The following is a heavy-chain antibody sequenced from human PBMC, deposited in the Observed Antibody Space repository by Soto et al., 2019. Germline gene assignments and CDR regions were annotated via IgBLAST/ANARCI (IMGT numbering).Heavy chain of an antibody. CDR3: AGPYYDSSGYPYNWFDP. CDR2: IDPSDSYT. CDR1: GYSFTSYW. Sequence: GESLKISCKGSGYSFTSYWISWVRQMPAKGLEWMGRIDPSDSYTNYSPSFQGHVTISADKSISTAYLQWSSLKASDTAMYYCAGPYYDSSGYPYNWFDPWGQGTLVSVSS. J-gene: IGHJ5*02. V-gene: IGHV5-10-1*01. D-gene: IGHD3-22*01.